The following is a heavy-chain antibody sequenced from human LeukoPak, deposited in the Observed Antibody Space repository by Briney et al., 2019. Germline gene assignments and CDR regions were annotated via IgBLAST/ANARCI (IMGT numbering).Heavy chain of an antibody. CDR2: ISGSGGST. J-gene: IGHJ6*02. V-gene: IGHV3-23*01. CDR1: GFSFSSYS. Sequence: GGSLRLSCAASGFSFSSYSMNWVRQAPGKGLEWVSAISGSGGSTYYADSVKGRFTISRDNSKNTLYLQMNSLRAEDTAVYYCAKDHYYGMDVWGQGTTVTVSS. CDR3: AKDHYYGMDV.